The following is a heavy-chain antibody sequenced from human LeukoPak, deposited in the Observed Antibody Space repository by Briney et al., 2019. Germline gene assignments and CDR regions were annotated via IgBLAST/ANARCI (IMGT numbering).Heavy chain of an antibody. Sequence: SETLSLTCTVSSGFVSSYYWSWIRQPAGKGLEWIGRIYSSGSTTYNPSLKSRVTMSVDTSKSQFSLRLTSVTAADTAVYYCAKGVWAPRFDSWGQGTLVTVSS. D-gene: IGHD7-27*01. J-gene: IGHJ5*01. CDR2: IYSSGST. CDR1: SGFVSSYY. CDR3: AKGVWAPRFDS. V-gene: IGHV4-4*07.